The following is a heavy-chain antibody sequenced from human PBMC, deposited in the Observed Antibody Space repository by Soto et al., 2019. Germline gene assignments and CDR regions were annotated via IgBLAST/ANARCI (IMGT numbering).Heavy chain of an antibody. Sequence: GSLRLSCAASGFTFSDYYMSWIRQAPGKGLEWVSYISSSGSTIYYADSVKGRFTISRDNAKNSLYLQMNSLRAEDTAVYYCAGYSSSWYVRDNWFDPWGQGTLVTV. CDR2: ISSSGSTI. CDR1: GFTFSDYY. D-gene: IGHD6-13*01. J-gene: IGHJ5*02. CDR3: AGYSSSWYVRDNWFDP. V-gene: IGHV3-11*01.